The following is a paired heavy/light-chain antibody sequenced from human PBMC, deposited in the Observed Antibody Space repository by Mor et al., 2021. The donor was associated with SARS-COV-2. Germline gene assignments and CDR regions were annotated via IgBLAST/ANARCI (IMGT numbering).Light chain of an antibody. CDR1: QSLLHSNGYNY. Sequence: DIVMTQSPLSLPVTPGEPASISCRSSQSLLHSNGYNYLDWYLQKPGQSPQLLIFLGSNRASGVPDRFSGSGSGTDFTLKISRVEAEDVGVYYCMQALQTPPWTFGQGTKVEIK. V-gene: IGKV2-28*01. J-gene: IGKJ1*01. CDR3: MQALQTPPWT. CDR2: LGS.
Heavy chain of an antibody. V-gene: IGHV5-51*03. CDR3: ARSWSIVGATSHFDY. J-gene: IGHJ4*02. CDR1: GYIFTTYW. Sequence: EVQLVQSGAEVKKPGESLKISCKGSGYIFTTYWIGWVRQMPGKGLEWMGIIYPGDSDIRYSPSFQGQVTISVDKSISTAYLQWSSLKASDTAMYYCARSWSIVGATSHFDYWGQGTLVTVSS. D-gene: IGHD1-26*01. CDR2: IYPGDSDI.